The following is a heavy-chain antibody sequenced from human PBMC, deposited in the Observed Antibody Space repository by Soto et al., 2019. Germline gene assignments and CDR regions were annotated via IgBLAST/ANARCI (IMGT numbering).Heavy chain of an antibody. D-gene: IGHD2-2*01. CDR2: RIPISDTT. V-gene: IGHV1-69*01. CDR3: ARSQVSSTSLEIYYYYYYGMDV. J-gene: IGHJ6*02. CDR1: GGTFSSYA. Sequence: QVQLVQSGAEVKKPGSSVKVSCKASGGTFSSYAISWVRQAPGQGLEWMGGRIPISDTTNYAQKFQGRVTMTADESTSKAYMELSSLRSEDTAVYYCARSQVSSTSLEIYYYYYYGMDVWGQGTTVTVSS.